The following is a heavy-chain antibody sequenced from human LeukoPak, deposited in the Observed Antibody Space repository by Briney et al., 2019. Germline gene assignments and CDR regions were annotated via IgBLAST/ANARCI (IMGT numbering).Heavy chain of an antibody. CDR3: ARAPLGVRYFDY. V-gene: IGHV3-66*01. CDR1: GFTVGNNY. CDR2: FYGGGST. D-gene: IGHD3-16*01. J-gene: IGHJ4*02. Sequence: PGGSLRLSCVASGFTVGNNYMSWVRQAPGKGLEWVSVFYGGGSTDYADSVKGRFTISRDDSKNTLYLQMNSLRAEDTAVYYCARAPLGVRYFDYWGQGTLVTVSS.